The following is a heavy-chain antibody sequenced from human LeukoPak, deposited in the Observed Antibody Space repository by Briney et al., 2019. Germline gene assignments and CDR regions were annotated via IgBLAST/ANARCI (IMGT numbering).Heavy chain of an antibody. CDR2: ISYDGSNK. J-gene: IGHJ4*02. V-gene: IGHV3-30*18. Sequence: PGGSLRLSCAASGFTSSSYGMHWVRQAPGKGLERGAVISYDGSNKYYADSVKGRFTISRDNSKNTLYLQMNSLRAEDTAVYYCAKTGPIAAAGTFVDAGTVFDYWGQGTLVTVSS. CDR3: AKTGPIAAAGTFVDAGTVFDY. CDR1: GFTSSSYG. D-gene: IGHD6-13*01.